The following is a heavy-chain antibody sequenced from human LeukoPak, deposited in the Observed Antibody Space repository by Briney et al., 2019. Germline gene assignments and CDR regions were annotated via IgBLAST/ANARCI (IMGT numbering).Heavy chain of an antibody. J-gene: IGHJ4*02. CDR3: TRVRIEVAGWVPFDY. V-gene: IGHV3-66*01. D-gene: IGHD6-19*01. CDR1: GFIVSINY. Sequence: PGGSLRLSCAASGFIVSINYMSWVRHAPGKELEWVSIIYSGGNTYYADSVKGRFTISRDISKNTVSLQMNSLRAEDTAVYYCTRVRIEVAGWVPFDYWGQGTLVSVSS. CDR2: IYSGGNT.